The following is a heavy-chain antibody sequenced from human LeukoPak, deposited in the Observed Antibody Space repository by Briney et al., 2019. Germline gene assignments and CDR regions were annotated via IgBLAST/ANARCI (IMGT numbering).Heavy chain of an antibody. CDR2: IYTGGTT. CDR3: AREAAGYHYYYGMDV. V-gene: IGHV3-53*01. D-gene: IGHD6-13*01. J-gene: IGHJ6*02. Sequence: GGSLRLSCATSGFTVSSNYMSWVRQAPGKGLEWVALIYTGGTTSYADSVKGRFTISRDNSKNPLYLQMDSLRAEDTAVYYCAREAAGYHYYYGMDVWGQGTTVTVSS. CDR1: GFTVSSNY.